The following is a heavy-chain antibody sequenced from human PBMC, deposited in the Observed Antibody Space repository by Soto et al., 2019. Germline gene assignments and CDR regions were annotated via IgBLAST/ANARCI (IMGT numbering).Heavy chain of an antibody. V-gene: IGHV1-18*01. J-gene: IGHJ6*02. Sequence: QVQLVQSGAEVKKPGASVKVSCKASGYTFTRSGISWVRQAPGQGLEWMGWISTYNGDTNYAQTFQDRVTMTTDTSTSKAYMELMILRADETAVYYCARDGVDPYYYYGMDVWGQGTPVSVSS. CDR3: ARDGVDPYYYYGMDV. CDR1: GYTFTRSG. CDR2: ISTYNGDT. D-gene: IGHD5-12*01.